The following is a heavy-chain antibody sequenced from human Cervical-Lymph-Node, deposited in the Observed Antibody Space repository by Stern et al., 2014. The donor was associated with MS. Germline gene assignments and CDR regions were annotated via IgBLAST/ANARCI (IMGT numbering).Heavy chain of an antibody. Sequence: VQLGQSGAEVIKPGESLTISCKGSGYSFTANWIAWVRQMPGKGLEWMGIIYPGDSDTRYSPSFQGQVTTSADKSISTAHLQWSSLKASDTAMYYCARDYGDYAFDYWGQGTLVTVSS. V-gene: IGHV5-51*01. J-gene: IGHJ4*02. CDR1: GYSFTANW. CDR3: ARDYGDYAFDY. CDR2: IYPGDSDT. D-gene: IGHD4-17*01.